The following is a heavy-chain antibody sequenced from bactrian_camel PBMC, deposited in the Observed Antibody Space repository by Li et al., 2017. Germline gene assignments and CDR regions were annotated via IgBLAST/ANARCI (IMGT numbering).Heavy chain of an antibody. J-gene: IGHJ4*01. CDR1: DHTSSSYC. D-gene: IGHD4*01. Sequence: QVQLVESGGGSVQAGGSLRLSCAASDHTSSSYCMTWFRQAPGKEREGVACIDTDGTAFYADSVKGRFTVSVDNAKNTLYLQMNSLKPEDTAMYYCAADSLVQISLLDIATEDIDYWGRGTQVTVS. CDR3: AADSLVQISLLDIATEDIDY. V-gene: IGHV3S1*01. CDR2: IDTDGTA.